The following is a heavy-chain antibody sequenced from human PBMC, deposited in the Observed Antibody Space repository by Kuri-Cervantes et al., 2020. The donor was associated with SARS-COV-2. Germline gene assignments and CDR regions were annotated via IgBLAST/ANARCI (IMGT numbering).Heavy chain of an antibody. CDR1: GGCVSSGSYY. CDR3: ARGRDGYNYPYFDY. J-gene: IGHJ4*02. CDR2: IYYSGST. V-gene: IGHV4-61*01. Sequence: LRLYCTASGGCVSSGSYYWSWIRQPPGKGLEWIGYIYYSGSTNYNPSLKSRVTISVDTSKNQFSLKLSSVTAADTAVYYCARGRDGYNYPYFDYWGQGTLVTVSS. D-gene: IGHD5-24*01.